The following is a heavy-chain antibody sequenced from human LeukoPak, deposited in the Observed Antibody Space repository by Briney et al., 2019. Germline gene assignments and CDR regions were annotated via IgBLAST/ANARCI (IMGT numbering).Heavy chain of an antibody. CDR1: GGSISSYY. J-gene: IGHJ4*02. D-gene: IGHD6-19*01. Sequence: SETLSLTCTVSGGSISSYYRSWIRQPPGKGLEWIGYIYYSGSTNYNPSLKSRVTISVDTSKNQFSLKLSSVTAADTAVYYCARVPKPGIAVAGTDLYWGQGTLVTVSS. V-gene: IGHV4-59*01. CDR2: IYYSGST. CDR3: ARVPKPGIAVAGTDLY.